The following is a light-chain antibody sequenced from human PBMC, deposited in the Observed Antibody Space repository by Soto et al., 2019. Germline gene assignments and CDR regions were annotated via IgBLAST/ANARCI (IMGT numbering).Light chain of an antibody. J-gene: IGKJ1*01. V-gene: IGKV1-5*03. CDR3: QHYKDYSWT. Sequence: DIHLTQSPSTRSASVGDRVTITCRASQSIRRWLAWYQQKPGKAPNLLIYTTSSLESGVPSRFSGTGSGTEFTLTISSLQPDDFATYYCQHYKDYSWTFGQGTKVEIK. CDR1: QSIRRW. CDR2: TTS.